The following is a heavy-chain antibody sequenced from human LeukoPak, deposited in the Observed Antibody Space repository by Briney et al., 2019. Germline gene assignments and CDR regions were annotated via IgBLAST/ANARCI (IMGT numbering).Heavy chain of an antibody. Sequence: PGGSLRLSCAASGFTFDDYGMSWVRQAPGKGLEWVSAINWNGGSTGYADSVKGRFTISRDNAKNSLYLQMNSLRAEDTALYYCARDPGGSYSGYFDYWGQGTLVTVSS. V-gene: IGHV3-20*04. CDR1: GFTFDDYG. CDR3: ARDPGGSYSGYFDY. CDR2: INWNGGST. D-gene: IGHD1-26*01. J-gene: IGHJ4*02.